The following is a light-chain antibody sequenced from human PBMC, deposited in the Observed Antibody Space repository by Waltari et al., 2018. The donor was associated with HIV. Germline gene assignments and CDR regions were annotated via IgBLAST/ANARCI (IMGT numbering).Light chain of an antibody. CDR1: SSNIGSNT. V-gene: IGLV1-44*01. CDR2: SNH. CDR3: TAWDDGLSDPV. Sequence: QSVLTQPPSASGTPGQRVTISCSGSSSNIGSNTVNWYQQLPGTAPKLLIYSNHQRPSGVPDRCSGSKSGTSASLAISGLQSEDEADYYCTAWDDGLSDPVFGGGTKLTVL. J-gene: IGLJ3*02.